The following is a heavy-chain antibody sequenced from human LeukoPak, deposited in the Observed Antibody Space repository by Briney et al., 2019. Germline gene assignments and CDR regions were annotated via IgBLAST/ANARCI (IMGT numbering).Heavy chain of an antibody. D-gene: IGHD3-3*01. J-gene: IGHJ4*02. CDR3: ASESEIRFLEWLFVFDY. Sequence: PGGSLRLSCAASVFTCSDYYMRGLPEARGEGVEGVSYISNSGSTIYYESAEKGRFTIPRNNAKNLLHLKMNSLRAEDTAVYYCASESEIRFLEWLFVFDYWGQGTLVTVSS. CDR1: VFTCSDYY. CDR2: ISNSGSTI. V-gene: IGHV3-11*04.